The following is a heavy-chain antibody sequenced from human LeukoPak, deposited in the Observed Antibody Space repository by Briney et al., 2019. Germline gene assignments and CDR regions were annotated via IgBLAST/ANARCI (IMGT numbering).Heavy chain of an antibody. CDR1: GFTFSSYA. CDR3: ARGPIFGVVITPCYFDY. D-gene: IGHD3-3*01. J-gene: IGHJ4*02. CDR2: VSSNGGGT. V-gene: IGHV3-64*02. Sequence: GGSLRLSCAASGFTFSSYAMHWVRQAPGKGLEYVSAVSSNGGGTYYADSVKGRFTISRDNSKNTLYLQMGSLRAEDMAVYYCARGPIFGVVITPCYFDYWGQGTLVTVSS.